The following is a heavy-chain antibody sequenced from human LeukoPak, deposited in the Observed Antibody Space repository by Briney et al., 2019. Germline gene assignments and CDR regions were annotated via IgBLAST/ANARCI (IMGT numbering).Heavy chain of an antibody. CDR3: AKAAYGDYVNWFDP. CDR2: IGGIGAST. D-gene: IGHD4-17*01. Sequence: GGSLRLSGAASGFTFSSHAMNWVRQAPGKGLEWVSSIGGIGASTYYADSVKGRFTISRDNSKNTLYLQMNSLRGEDTALYYCAKAAYGDYVNWFDPWGQGIPVIVSS. V-gene: IGHV3-23*01. CDR1: GFTFSSHA. J-gene: IGHJ5*02.